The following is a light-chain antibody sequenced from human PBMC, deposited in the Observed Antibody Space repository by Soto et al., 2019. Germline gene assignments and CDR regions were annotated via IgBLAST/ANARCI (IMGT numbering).Light chain of an antibody. V-gene: IGKV3-20*01. CDR2: GAS. CDR3: HQYGSSPPYS. Sequence: EIVLTQSPDTLSLSPGERATLSCRATQNVARSNLAWYQHRPGQAPRLLISGASTRAADTPDRFSGSGSGAQFTLTINRLEPEDFAVHYCHQYGSSPPYSFGQGTRLEI. J-gene: IGKJ2*03. CDR1: QNVARSN.